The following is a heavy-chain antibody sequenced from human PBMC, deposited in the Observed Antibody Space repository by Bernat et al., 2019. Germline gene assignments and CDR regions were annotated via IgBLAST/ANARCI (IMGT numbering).Heavy chain of an antibody. CDR1: GFTFNNAW. CDR2: IKRKANSGTT. Sequence: EVQLVESGGGLAKPGGSLRLSCATSGFTFNNAWMHWVRQALGKGLEWVGRIKRKANSGTTDYASPVKGRFTISRDDSKTTLYMQMNSLRIEDTAVYYCTTYPYGAGWYAFDYWGQGTLVTVSS. J-gene: IGHJ4*02. D-gene: IGHD6-19*01. V-gene: IGHV3-15*07. CDR3: TTYPYGAGWYAFDY.